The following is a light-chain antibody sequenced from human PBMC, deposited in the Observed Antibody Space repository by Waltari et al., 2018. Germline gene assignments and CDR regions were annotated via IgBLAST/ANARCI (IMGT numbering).Light chain of an antibody. CDR1: LSILHSSENKNY. V-gene: IGKV4-1*01. CDR2: GAS. Sequence: DIVMTQSPDSLSVSLGERATINCKSSLSILHSSENKNYLGCYQQKSGQSPKLLIYGASTRESGVPDRFSGSGSGTDFTLTISSLQAEDVAVYYCQQYYSTPFTFGPGTKVDIK. J-gene: IGKJ3*01. CDR3: QQYYSTPFT.